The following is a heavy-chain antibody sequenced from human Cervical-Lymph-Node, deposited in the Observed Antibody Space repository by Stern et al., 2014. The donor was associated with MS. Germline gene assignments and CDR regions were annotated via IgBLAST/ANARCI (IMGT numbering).Heavy chain of an antibody. Sequence: VQLVESGGGVVQPGTSLRLSCAASGFTFRSYGMHWVRQARGKGLEWVALVWYDGSTAYYRNSVKGRFTISRDNSNNTLFLQMNSLTAEDTAVYYCARGHIPYAYNYLFDYWGQGTLVTVSS. CDR3: ARGHIPYAYNYLFDY. CDR1: GFTFRSYG. CDR2: VWYDGSTA. J-gene: IGHJ4*02. D-gene: IGHD5-24*01. V-gene: IGHV3-33*01.